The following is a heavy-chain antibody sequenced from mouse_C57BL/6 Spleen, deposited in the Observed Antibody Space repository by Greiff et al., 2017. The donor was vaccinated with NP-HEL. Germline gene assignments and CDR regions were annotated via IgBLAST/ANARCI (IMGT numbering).Heavy chain of an antibody. D-gene: IGHD1-1*01. CDR2: ISSGSSTI. V-gene: IGHV5-17*01. Sequence: EVQLVESGGGLVKPGGSLKLSCAASGFTFSDYGMHWVRQAPEKGLEWVAYISSGSSTIYYADTVKGRFTISRDNAKNTLFLQMTSLRSKDTAMYYCARHYYGSSYVHFDYWGQGTTLTVSS. CDR3: ARHYYGSSYVHFDY. J-gene: IGHJ2*01. CDR1: GFTFSDYG.